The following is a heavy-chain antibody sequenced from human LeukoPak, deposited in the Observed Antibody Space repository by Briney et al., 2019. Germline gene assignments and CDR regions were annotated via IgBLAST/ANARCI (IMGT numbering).Heavy chain of an antibody. CDR2: MYHSGST. CDR3: ARDLPGIAVAGAFDI. Sequence: SETLSLTCSVSGYSISSAYYWGWIRQPPGKGLEWIGTMYHSGSTNYNPSLKSRVTISVDTSKNQFSLKLSSVTAADTAVYYCARDLPGIAVAGAFDIWGQGTMVTVSS. V-gene: IGHV4-38-2*02. D-gene: IGHD6-19*01. J-gene: IGHJ3*02. CDR1: GYSISSAYY.